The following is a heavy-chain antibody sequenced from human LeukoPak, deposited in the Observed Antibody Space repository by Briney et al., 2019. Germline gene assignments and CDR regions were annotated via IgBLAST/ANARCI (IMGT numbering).Heavy chain of an antibody. V-gene: IGHV3-7*01. CDR2: IRKDGSDI. D-gene: IGHD6-13*01. J-gene: IGHJ3*02. CDR1: GFPFHDHD. CDR3: ARDTSPRIAAIYYDAFDI. Sequence: GGSLRLSCAASGFPFHDHDMYWVRQTPGKGLEWVANIRKDGSDIHYVDSVKGRFTISRDNAKNSLYLEMSSLRGEDTALYYCARDTSPRIAAIYYDAFDIWGQGTMVTVSS.